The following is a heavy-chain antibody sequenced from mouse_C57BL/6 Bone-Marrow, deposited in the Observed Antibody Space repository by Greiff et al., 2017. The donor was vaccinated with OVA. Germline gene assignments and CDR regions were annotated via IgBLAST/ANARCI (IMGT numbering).Heavy chain of an antibody. D-gene: IGHD3-2*02. Sequence: VQVVESGAELARPGASVKLSCKASGYTFTSYGISWVKQRTGQGLEWIGEIYPRSGNTYYNEKFKGKATLTADKSSSTAYMELRSLTSEDSAVYFCARGSSGRYFDYWGQGTTLTVSS. CDR3: ARGSSGRYFDY. CDR2: IYPRSGNT. CDR1: GYTFTSYG. J-gene: IGHJ2*01. V-gene: IGHV1-81*01.